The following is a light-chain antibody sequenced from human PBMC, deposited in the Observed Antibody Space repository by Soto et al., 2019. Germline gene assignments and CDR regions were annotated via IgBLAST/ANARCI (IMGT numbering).Light chain of an antibody. CDR3: SSYAASNNLGV. CDR2: GVS. J-gene: IGLJ2*01. V-gene: IGLV2-8*01. CDR1: SSDVGGYNY. Sequence: QSVLTQPPSASGSPGQSVTISCIGTSSDVGGYNYVSWYQQHPGKAPKLMIYGVSKRPSGVPDRFSGSKSGNTASLTVSGLQAEDEADYYCSSYAASNNLGVFGGGTQLTVL.